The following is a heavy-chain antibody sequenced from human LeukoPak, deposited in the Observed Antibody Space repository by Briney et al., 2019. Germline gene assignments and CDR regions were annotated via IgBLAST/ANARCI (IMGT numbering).Heavy chain of an antibody. J-gene: IGHJ5*02. Sequence: SETLSLTCTVSGGSISSGGYYWSWIRQHPGKGLEWIGYIYYSGSTYYNPSPKSRVTISVDTSKNQFSLKLSSVTAADTGVYYCARGPRSNWFDPWGQGTLVTVSS. CDR3: ARGPRSNWFDP. V-gene: IGHV4-31*03. CDR2: IYYSGST. CDR1: GGSISSGGYY. D-gene: IGHD6-6*01.